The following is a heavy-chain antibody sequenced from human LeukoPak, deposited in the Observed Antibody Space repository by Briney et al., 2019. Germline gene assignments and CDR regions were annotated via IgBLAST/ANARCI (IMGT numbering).Heavy chain of an antibody. CDR3: ARDSGAVDI. J-gene: IGHJ3*02. Sequence: SETLSLTCAVYGGSFSGYYWSWIRQPPGKGLEWIGYIYHSGSTYYNPSLKSRVTISVDRSKNQFSLKLSSVTAADTAVYYCARDSGAVDIWGQGTMVTVSS. CDR1: GGSFSGYY. V-gene: IGHV4-34*01. CDR2: IYHSGST.